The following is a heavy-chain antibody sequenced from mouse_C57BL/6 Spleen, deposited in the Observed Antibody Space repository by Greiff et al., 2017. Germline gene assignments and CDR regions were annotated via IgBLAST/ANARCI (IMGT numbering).Heavy chain of an antibody. Sequence: VQLQQSGAELVRPGTSVKVSCKASGYAFTNYLIEWVKQRPGQGLEWIGVFNPGNGGTNYNEKFKGKATLTEDTSSSTAYMALSSLTSEDSAVYFCARRITTGAMDYGGQGTSVTGSS. D-gene: IGHD1-1*01. CDR3: ARRITTGAMDY. CDR1: GYAFTNYL. CDR2: FNPGNGGT. V-gene: IGHV1-54*01. J-gene: IGHJ4*01.